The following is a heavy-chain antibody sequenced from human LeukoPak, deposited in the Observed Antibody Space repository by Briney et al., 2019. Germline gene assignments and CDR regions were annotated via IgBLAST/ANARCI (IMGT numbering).Heavy chain of an antibody. CDR1: GFTFSIYG. D-gene: IGHD3-22*01. Sequence: GMSLRLSCAASGFTFSIYGMHWVRHPPGKGLECVSAISHHGSDQYYSDSVRGRFSISRDTSKDTLYLQMNSLSPEDTAVYYCAKGRFYYDSSGYYYEFDYWGQGTLVTVSS. CDR3: AKGRFYYDSSGYYYEFDY. CDR2: ISHHGSDQ. V-gene: IGHV3-30*18. J-gene: IGHJ4*02.